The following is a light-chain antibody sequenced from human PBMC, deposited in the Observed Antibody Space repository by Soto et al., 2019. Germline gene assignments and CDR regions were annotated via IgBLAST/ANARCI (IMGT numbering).Light chain of an antibody. CDR3: QQYNSYPCT. V-gene: IGKV1-5*01. J-gene: IGKJ2*02. Sequence: DIQMTQSTSTLSASVGDRVTITCRASQSISSWLAWYQQKPGKAPKLLIYDASSLESGVPSRFSGSGSGTEFTLNISSMKPDDFANYYCQQYNSYPCTFGQGTKLEIK. CDR1: QSISSW. CDR2: DAS.